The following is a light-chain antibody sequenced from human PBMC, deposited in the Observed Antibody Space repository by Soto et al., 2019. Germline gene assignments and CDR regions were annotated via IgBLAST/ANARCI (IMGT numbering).Light chain of an antibody. CDR1: QSISSW. J-gene: IGKJ5*01. V-gene: IGKV1-5*01. CDR2: DAS. CDR3: QQYNSYSTIT. Sequence: DIQMTQSPSTLSASVGDRVTITCRASQSISSWLAWYQQKPGKATKLLIYDASSLESGVPSRFSGCGSGTEFTLTISSLQPDDFATYYCQQYNSYSTITFGQGTRLEIK.